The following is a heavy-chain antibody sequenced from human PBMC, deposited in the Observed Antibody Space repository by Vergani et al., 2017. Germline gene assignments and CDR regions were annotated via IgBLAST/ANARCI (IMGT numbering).Heavy chain of an antibody. Sequence: EVQLLESGGGLVQPGGSLGPSWASSGFTLSRYGMGWVRQAPGKGLEWVSAISGSGGSTYYADSVKGRVTISRDKSKNTLYLQMNSLRAEDTAVYYCAKAWDYYDSSGSTSFDYWGQGTLVTVSS. CDR3: AKAWDYYDSSGSTSFDY. CDR1: GFTLSRYG. V-gene: IGHV3-23*01. CDR2: ISGSGGST. J-gene: IGHJ4*02. D-gene: IGHD3-22*01.